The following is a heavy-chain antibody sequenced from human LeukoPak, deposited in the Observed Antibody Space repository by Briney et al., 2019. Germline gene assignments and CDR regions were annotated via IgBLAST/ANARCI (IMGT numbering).Heavy chain of an antibody. Sequence: GXSVKVSCKASGYTFTSYAMHWVRQAPGQRLEWMGWINAGNGNTKYSQKFQGRVTITRDTSASTAYMELSSLRSEDTAVCYCARDRGYCSGGSCYSNWFDPWGQGTLVTVSS. J-gene: IGHJ5*02. CDR2: INAGNGNT. CDR1: GYTFTSYA. V-gene: IGHV1-3*01. CDR3: ARDRGYCSGGSCYSNWFDP. D-gene: IGHD2-15*01.